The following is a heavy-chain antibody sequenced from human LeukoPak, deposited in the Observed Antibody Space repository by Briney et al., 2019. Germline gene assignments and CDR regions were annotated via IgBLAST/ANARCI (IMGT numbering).Heavy chain of an antibody. D-gene: IGHD6-6*01. Sequence: GGSLRLSCAASGFTFSSYSMNWVRQAPGKGLEWVSSISSSSSYIYYADSVKGRFTISRDNAKNSLYLQMNSLRAEDTAVYYCARVERQFEYSSSQDAFDIWGQGTMVTVSS. CDR2: ISSSSSYI. V-gene: IGHV3-21*01. J-gene: IGHJ3*02. CDR1: GFTFSSYS. CDR3: ARVERQFEYSSSQDAFDI.